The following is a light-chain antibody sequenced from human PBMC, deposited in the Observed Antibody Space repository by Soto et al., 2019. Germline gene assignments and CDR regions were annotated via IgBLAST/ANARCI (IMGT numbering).Light chain of an antibody. Sequence: DIPMTQSPSSLSASVGDRVTITCKASQDIRKYLNWYQQKPGKAPKILIYAASSLETGVPSRFSGSGSGTDFTYTISSLQPEDVATYYCQHYDYLSEFTFGPGTTVHVK. J-gene: IGKJ3*01. V-gene: IGKV1-33*01. CDR1: QDIRKY. CDR2: AAS. CDR3: QHYDYLSEFT.